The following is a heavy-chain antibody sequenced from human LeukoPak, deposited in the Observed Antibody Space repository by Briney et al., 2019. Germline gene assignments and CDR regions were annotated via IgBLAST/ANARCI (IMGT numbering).Heavy chain of an antibody. Sequence: ASVKVSCKASGYTFTTYPMHWVRQAPGQGLEWMGWINPNSGGTNYAQKFQDRVTMTRDTSISTAYMELSSLTFDDTAVYYCARDAIAVAGLGGYWGQGTLVAVSS. CDR3: ARDAIAVAGLGGY. D-gene: IGHD6-19*01. V-gene: IGHV1-2*02. CDR1: GYTFTTYP. CDR2: INPNSGGT. J-gene: IGHJ4*02.